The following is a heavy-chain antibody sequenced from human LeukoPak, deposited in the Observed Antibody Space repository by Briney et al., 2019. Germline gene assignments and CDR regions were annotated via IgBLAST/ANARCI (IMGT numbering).Heavy chain of an antibody. CDR2: IYPGDSDT. Sequence: GESLKISCKGSGYSITSYWIGWVRQMPGKGLEWMGIIYPGDSDTRYSPSFQGQVTISADNSTAYLQWSSLKASDTAMYYCARGVGGKQFDFWGQGTLVTVSS. CDR3: ARGVGGKQFDF. D-gene: IGHD3-16*01. J-gene: IGHJ4*02. CDR1: GYSITSYW. V-gene: IGHV5-51*01.